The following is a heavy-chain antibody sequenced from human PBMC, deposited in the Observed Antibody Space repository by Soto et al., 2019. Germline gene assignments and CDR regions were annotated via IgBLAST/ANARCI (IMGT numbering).Heavy chain of an antibody. J-gene: IGHJ4*02. CDR2: IYYSGST. CDR1: GGSIISYY. Sequence: SETLSLTCTVSGGSIISYYWSWIRQHTGKGLEWIGYIYYSGSTNYNPSLKSRVTISVDTSKNQFSLKLSSVTAADTAVYYCARESFYDSGGFHGFDYWGQGTLVTVSS. D-gene: IGHD3-22*01. V-gene: IGHV4-59*01. CDR3: ARESFYDSGGFHGFDY.